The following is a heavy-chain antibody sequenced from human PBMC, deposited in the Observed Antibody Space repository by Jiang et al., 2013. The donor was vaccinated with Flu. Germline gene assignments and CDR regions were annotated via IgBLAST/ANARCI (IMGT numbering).Heavy chain of an antibody. V-gene: IGHV5-51*01. CDR1: GYSFTSYW. J-gene: IGHJ6*04. D-gene: IGHD6-19*01. CDR2: IYPGDSDT. Sequence: GAEVKKPGESLKISCKGSGYSFTSYWIGWVRQMPGKGLEWMGIIYPGDSDTRYSPSFQGQVTISADKSISTAYLQWSSLKASDTAMYYCARHQPYSSGWLFVDYYGMDVWGKGTTVTVSS. CDR3: ARHQPYSSGWLFVDYYGMDV.